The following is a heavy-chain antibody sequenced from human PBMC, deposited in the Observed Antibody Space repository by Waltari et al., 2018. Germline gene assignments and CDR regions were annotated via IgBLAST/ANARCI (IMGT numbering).Heavy chain of an antibody. Sequence: QVQLQQWGAGLLKPSETLSLTCAVYGGSFSGSYWSWTRQPPGKGLEWIGEINHSGSTNYNPSLKSRVTISGDTSKNQFSLKLSSVTAADTAVYYCARGRDNGDGLYYYYGMDVWGQGTTVTVSS. CDR2: INHSGST. V-gene: IGHV4-34*01. CDR1: GGSFSGSY. J-gene: IGHJ6*02. CDR3: ARGRDNGDGLYYYYGMDV. D-gene: IGHD4-17*01.